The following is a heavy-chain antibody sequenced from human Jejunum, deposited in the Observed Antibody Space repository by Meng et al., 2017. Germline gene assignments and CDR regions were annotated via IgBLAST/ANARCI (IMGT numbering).Heavy chain of an antibody. CDR2: IYHRGNI. J-gene: IGHJ4*02. Sequence: QVQLQESGPGLGKPAGTLALTCAASGASISSSNLWRWVRQSPGKGLEWIGEIYHRGNINYNPSLKSRVTISVDKSKNQFSLKLNSVTAADTAVYYCARDWGCRDGYCFSGLLEFWGQGILVTVSS. CDR3: ARDWGCRDGYCFSGLLEF. D-gene: IGHD2-15*01. V-gene: IGHV4-4*02. CDR1: GASISSSNL.